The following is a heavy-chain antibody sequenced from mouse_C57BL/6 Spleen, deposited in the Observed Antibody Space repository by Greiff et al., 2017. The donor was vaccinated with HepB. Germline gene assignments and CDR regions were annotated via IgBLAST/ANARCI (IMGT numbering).Heavy chain of an antibody. CDR1: GFTFSDYG. V-gene: IGHV5-17*01. CDR2: ISSGSSTI. Sequence: VQLKESGGGLVKPGGSLKLSCAASGFTFSDYGMHWVRQAPEKGLEWVAYISSGSSTIYYADTVKGRFTISRDNAKNTLFLQMTSLRSEDTAMYYCARDTGTHFDYWGQGTTLTVSS. CDR3: ARDTGTHFDY. J-gene: IGHJ2*01. D-gene: IGHD4-1*01.